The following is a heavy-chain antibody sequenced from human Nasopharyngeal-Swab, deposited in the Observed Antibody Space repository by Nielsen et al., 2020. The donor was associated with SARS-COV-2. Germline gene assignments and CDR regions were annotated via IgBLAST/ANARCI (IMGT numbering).Heavy chain of an antibody. CDR1: GFTFSTYW. J-gene: IGHJ6*02. CDR2: IKQDGRET. CDR3: ARDLGYVSPGGYFYYQGMDV. Sequence: GESLKISCAAPGFTFSTYWMSWVRQAPGNGLEWVANIKQDGRETYYVGSVRGRFTISRDNADNSLYLQMNSLRAEDTALYYCARDLGYVSPGGYFYYQGMDVWGPGTTVTVSS. D-gene: IGHD6-13*01. V-gene: IGHV3-7*01.